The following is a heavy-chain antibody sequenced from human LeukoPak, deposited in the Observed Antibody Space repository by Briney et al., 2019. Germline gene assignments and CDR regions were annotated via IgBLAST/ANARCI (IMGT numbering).Heavy chain of an antibody. CDR3: ARKSDY. CDR2: ISTYNGNT. CDR1: GYTFTSYG. V-gene: IGHV1-18*01. J-gene: IGHJ4*02. Sequence: ASVKVSCKASGYTFTSYGISWVRQAPGQGLEWMGWISTYNGNTNYAQKFQGRVTMTRDTSISTAYMGLSRLRSDDTAVYYCARKSDYWGQGTLVTVSS.